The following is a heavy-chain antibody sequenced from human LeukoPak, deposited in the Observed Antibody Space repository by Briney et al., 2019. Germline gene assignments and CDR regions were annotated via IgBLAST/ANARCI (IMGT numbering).Heavy chain of an antibody. Sequence: PGGSLRLSCAASGFTFSDYYMSWIRQAPGKGLEWVSYISSGGSTIYYADSLKGRFTISRDNTKNSLYLQMHSLRAEDTAVYYCARDGWLWLSGSLTYYYYGMVVWGQGTTVTVSS. CDR1: GFTFSDYY. D-gene: IGHD5-18*01. CDR3: ARDGWLWLSGSLTYYYYGMVV. J-gene: IGHJ6*02. CDR2: ISSGGSTI. V-gene: IGHV3-11*01.